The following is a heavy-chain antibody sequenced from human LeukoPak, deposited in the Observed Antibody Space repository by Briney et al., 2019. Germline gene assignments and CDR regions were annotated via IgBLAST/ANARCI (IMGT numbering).Heavy chain of an antibody. CDR2: ISFDGSNK. CDR3: AKEGYYGSGTPLEYGMDV. D-gene: IGHD3-10*01. Sequence: GGSLRLSCAASGFTFSSYGMHWVRQAPGKGLEWVAVISFDGSNKYYADSVEGRFTISRDNSKNTLYLQMNSLRAEDTAVYYCAKEGYYGSGTPLEYGMDVWGQGTTVTVSS. V-gene: IGHV3-30*18. J-gene: IGHJ6*02. CDR1: GFTFSSYG.